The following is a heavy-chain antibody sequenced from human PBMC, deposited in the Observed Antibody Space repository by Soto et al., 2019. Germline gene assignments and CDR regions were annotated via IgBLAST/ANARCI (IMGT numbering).Heavy chain of an antibody. CDR3: ARNTGLGYCSGGSCYSYYFDY. V-gene: IGHV4-61*01. J-gene: IGHJ4*02. CDR1: GGSVSSGSYY. CDR2: IYYSGST. Sequence: SETLSLTCTVSGGSVSSGSYYWSWIRQPPGKGLEWIGYIYYSGSTNYNPSLKSRVTISVDTSKNQFSLKLSSVTAADTAVYYCARNTGLGYCSGGSCYSYYFDYWGQGTLVTVSS. D-gene: IGHD2-15*01.